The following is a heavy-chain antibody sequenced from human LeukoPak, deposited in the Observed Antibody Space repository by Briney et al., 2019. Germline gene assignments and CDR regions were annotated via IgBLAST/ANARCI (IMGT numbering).Heavy chain of an antibody. CDR2: IKQDGSEK. J-gene: IGHJ6*02. D-gene: IGHD2-15*01. Sequence: GGSLRLSCAASGFTFSSYWMSWVRQAPGEGLEWVANIKQDGSEKYYVDSVKGRFTISRDNAKNSLYLQMNSLRAEDTAVYYCARRSGYYYYGMDVWGQGTTVTVSS. V-gene: IGHV3-7*01. CDR3: ARRSGYYYYGMDV. CDR1: GFTFSSYW.